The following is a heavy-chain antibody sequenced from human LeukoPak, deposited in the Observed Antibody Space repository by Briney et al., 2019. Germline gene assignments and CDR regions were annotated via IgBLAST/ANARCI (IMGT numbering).Heavy chain of an antibody. Sequence: GGSLRLSCEASGFTFSTYTMNWVRQAPGKGLEWVSSISSSGTYTYYADSVKGRFTISRDNAKNSLYLQMNSLRAQATAVYYCARPYCSSTYCYMRVGGALDIWGQGTMVTVSS. J-gene: IGHJ3*02. CDR1: GFTFSTYT. CDR3: ARPYCSSTYCYMRVGGALDI. V-gene: IGHV3-21*01. CDR2: ISSSGTYT. D-gene: IGHD2-2*02.